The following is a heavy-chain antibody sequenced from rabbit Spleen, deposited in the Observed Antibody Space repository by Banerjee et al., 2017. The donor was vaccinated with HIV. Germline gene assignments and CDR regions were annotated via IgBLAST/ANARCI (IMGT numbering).Heavy chain of an antibody. CDR1: GFSFSSSYD. J-gene: IGHJ4*01. CDR3: ARAANIGADYFNL. V-gene: IGHV1S45*01. D-gene: IGHD4-2*01. CDR2: IYTGSGST. Sequence: QEQLVESGGGLVQPGASLTLTCTASGFSFSSSYDMCWVRQAPGKGLEWIACIYTGSGSTYYASWAKGRFTISKISSTTVTLQMASLTAADTATYFCARAANIGADYFNLWGPGTLVTVS.